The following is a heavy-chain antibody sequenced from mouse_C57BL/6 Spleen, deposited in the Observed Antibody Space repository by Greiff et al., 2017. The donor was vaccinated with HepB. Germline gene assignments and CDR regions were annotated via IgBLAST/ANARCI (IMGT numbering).Heavy chain of an antibody. V-gene: IGHV5-17*01. D-gene: IGHD4-1*01. CDR1: GFTFSDYG. CDR3: AGGLTGGFDY. Sequence: EVQLQQSGGGLVKPGGSLKLSCAASGFTFSDYGMHWVRQAPEKGLEWVAYISSGSSTIYYADTVKGRFTISRDNAKNTLFLQMTSLRSEDTAMYYCAGGLTGGFDYWAQGTTLTVSS. CDR2: ISSGSSTI. J-gene: IGHJ2*01.